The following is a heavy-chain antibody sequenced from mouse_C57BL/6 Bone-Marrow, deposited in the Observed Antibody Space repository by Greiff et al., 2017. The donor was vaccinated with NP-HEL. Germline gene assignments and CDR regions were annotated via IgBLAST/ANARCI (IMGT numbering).Heavy chain of an antibody. Sequence: QVQLQQPGAELVRPGSSVKLSCKASGYTFTSYWMDWVKQRPGQGLEWIGNIYPSDSETHYNQKFKDKATLTVDKSSSTAYMQLSSLTSEDSAVYYGARRNYYGSSYDYFDYWGQGTTLTVSS. D-gene: IGHD1-1*01. CDR3: ARRNYYGSSYDYFDY. J-gene: IGHJ2*01. CDR2: IYPSDSET. CDR1: GYTFTSYW. V-gene: IGHV1-61*01.